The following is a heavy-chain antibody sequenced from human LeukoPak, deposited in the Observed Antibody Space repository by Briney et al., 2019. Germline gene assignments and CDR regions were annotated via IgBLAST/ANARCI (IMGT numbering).Heavy chain of an antibody. Sequence: ASVKVSCKASGYTFSSYGISWVRQAPGQGLEWMGWISAYNGNTNYAQKLQGRVTMTTDTSTSTAYMELRSLRSDDTAVYYCAREAVAGTAAQPPDYWGQGTLVTVSS. CDR2: ISAYNGNT. D-gene: IGHD6-19*01. V-gene: IGHV1-18*01. CDR3: AREAVAGTAAQPPDY. CDR1: GYTFSSYG. J-gene: IGHJ4*02.